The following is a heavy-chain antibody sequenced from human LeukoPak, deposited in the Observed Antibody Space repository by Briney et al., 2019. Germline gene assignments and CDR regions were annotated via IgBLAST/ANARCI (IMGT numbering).Heavy chain of an antibody. D-gene: IGHD6-13*01. V-gene: IGHV1-2*02. J-gene: IGHJ3*01. CDR1: VYTLTGYY. CDR3: ARGIRHSSRSN. CDR2: INPNSGGA. Sequence: GASVKVSCKASVYTLTGYYKHWVRQAPGQGLEWMGWINPNSGGANYAQKFQGRVTMTRDTSISTAYMELSRLRSDDTTVYYGARGIRHSSRSNWGKGTMVTVSS.